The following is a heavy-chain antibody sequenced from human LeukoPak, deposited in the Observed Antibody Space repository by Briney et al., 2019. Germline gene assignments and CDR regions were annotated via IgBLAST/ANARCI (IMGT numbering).Heavy chain of an antibody. J-gene: IGHJ6*02. CDR3: ARSGSAGNYYYYGMDV. V-gene: IGHV4-4*07. D-gene: IGHD6-19*01. CDR2: IYTSGST. CDR1: GGSISSYY. Sequence: SETLSLTCTASGGSISSYYWSWIRQPAGKGLEWIGRIYTSGSTNYNPSLKSRVTMSVDTSKNQFSLKLSSVTAADTAVYYCARSGSAGNYYYYGMDVWGQGTTVTVSS.